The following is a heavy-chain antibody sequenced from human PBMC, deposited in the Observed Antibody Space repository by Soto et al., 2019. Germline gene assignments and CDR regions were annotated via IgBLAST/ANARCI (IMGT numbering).Heavy chain of an antibody. V-gene: IGHV1-69*02. CDR3: ASRSAAGAFDI. D-gene: IGHD2-2*01. J-gene: IGHJ3*02. Sequence: QVQLVQSGAEVKKPGSSVKVSCKASGGTFSSYTISWVRQAPGQGLEWMGRIIPILGIANYAQKFQGRVTLTADKSTSTAYMELSSLRSEDTAVYYCASRSAAGAFDIWGQGTMVTVSS. CDR2: IIPILGIA. CDR1: GGTFSSYT.